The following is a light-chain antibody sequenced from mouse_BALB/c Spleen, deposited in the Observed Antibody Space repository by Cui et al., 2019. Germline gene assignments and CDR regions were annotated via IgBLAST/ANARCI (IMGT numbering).Light chain of an antibody. CDR2: DTS. J-gene: IGKJ2*01. CDR3: HQRSSYYT. V-gene: IGKV4-70*01. CDR1: SSISY. Sequence: QIVLTQSPAIMSASPGEKVPMTCSASSSISYMHWYQQKPGTSPKRWIYDTSKLASGVPARFSGSGSGTSYSRTISSMEAEDAATYYGHQRSSYYTFGGGTKLEIK.